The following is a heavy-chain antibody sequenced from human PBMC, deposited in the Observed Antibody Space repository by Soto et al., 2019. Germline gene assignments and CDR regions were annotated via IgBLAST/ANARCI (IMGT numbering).Heavy chain of an antibody. CDR1: GFTFSSYG. CDR2: IWYDGSNK. J-gene: IGHJ4*02. D-gene: IGHD4-17*01. V-gene: IGHV3-33*01. Sequence: PGGSLRLSCAASGFTFSSYGMHWVRQAPGKGLEWVAVIWYDGSNKYYADSVKGRFTISRDNSKNTLYLQMNSLRAEDTAVYYCARDLGYGDYYFDYWGQGTLVTVSS. CDR3: ARDLGYGDYYFDY.